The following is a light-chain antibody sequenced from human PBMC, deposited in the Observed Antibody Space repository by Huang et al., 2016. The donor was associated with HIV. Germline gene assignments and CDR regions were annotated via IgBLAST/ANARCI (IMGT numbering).Light chain of an antibody. CDR3: QQYHNWPFT. CDR1: QRVSSN. V-gene: IGKV3-15*01. J-gene: IGKJ3*01. Sequence: EIVMTQSPATLSVSPGKRATLSCRASQRVSSNLAWYQQKPGQAPRLLICDASTKATGIPARFSGSGSGTEFTLTISSLQSEDFALYYCQQYHNWPFTFGPGTKV. CDR2: DAS.